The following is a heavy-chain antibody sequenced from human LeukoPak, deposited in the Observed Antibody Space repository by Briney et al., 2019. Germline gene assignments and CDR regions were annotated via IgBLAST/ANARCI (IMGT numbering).Heavy chain of an antibody. CDR1: GGSISSYY. Sequence: SETLSLTCTVSGGSISSYYWSWIRQPGGKGLEWIARIYTSGSTNYNPSLKSRVTMSVDTSKNQFSLKLSSVTAADTAVYYCSGLLWFGELLNDYWGQGTLVTVSS. V-gene: IGHV4-4*07. J-gene: IGHJ4*02. D-gene: IGHD3-10*01. CDR3: SGLLWFGELLNDY. CDR2: IYTSGST.